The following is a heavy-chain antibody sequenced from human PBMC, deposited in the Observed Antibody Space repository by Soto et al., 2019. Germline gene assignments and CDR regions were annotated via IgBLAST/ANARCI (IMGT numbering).Heavy chain of an antibody. CDR3: ARELDDSTNYFDY. D-gene: IGHD2-2*01. Sequence: EVQLVESGGGLIQPGGSLRLSCAASGFTVSSNYMNWVRQAPGKGLEWVSVIYSGGSTYYADSVKGRFTISRDNSKNTLYLQMNSLRAEDTAVYYCARELDDSTNYFDYWGQGTLVTVSS. CDR2: IYSGGST. J-gene: IGHJ4*02. V-gene: IGHV3-53*01. CDR1: GFTVSSNY.